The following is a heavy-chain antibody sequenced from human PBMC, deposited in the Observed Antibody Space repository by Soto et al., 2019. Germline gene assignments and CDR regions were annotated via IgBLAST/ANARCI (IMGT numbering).Heavy chain of an antibody. V-gene: IGHV1-18*01. CDR1: GYTFTSYG. Sequence: GASVKVSCKASGYTFTSYGISWVRQAPGQGLEWMGWISAYNGNTNYAQKLQGRVTMTTDTSTSTAYMELRSLRSDDTAVYYCARVRGDIVVVPAATPYYYYGMDVWGQGTTVTVPS. CDR2: ISAYNGNT. CDR3: ARVRGDIVVVPAATPYYYYGMDV. J-gene: IGHJ6*02. D-gene: IGHD2-2*01.